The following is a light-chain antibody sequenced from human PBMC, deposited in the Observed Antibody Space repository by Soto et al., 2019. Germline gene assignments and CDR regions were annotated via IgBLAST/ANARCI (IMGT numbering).Light chain of an antibody. CDR2: AAY. Sequence: DIQMTQSPSSLSASVGDRVTITCRASQRISTHLNWYQQKPGKAPNLLIYAAYNLQSGVPSRFSGSGSGTEFTLTISSLQPDDFATYYCQHYNSYSEAFGQGTKVDI. V-gene: IGKV1-17*01. CDR1: QRISTH. J-gene: IGKJ1*01. CDR3: QHYNSYSEA.